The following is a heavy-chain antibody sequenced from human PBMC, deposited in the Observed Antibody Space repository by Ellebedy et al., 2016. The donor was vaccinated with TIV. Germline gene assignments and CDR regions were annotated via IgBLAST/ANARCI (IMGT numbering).Heavy chain of an antibody. CDR2: IYYSGST. V-gene: IGHV4-59*08. J-gene: IGHJ4*02. CDR3: ASGPNQYFFDY. Sequence: MPSETLSLTCTVSGGSISPYYWSWIRQPPGKGLEWIGYIYYSGSTNYNPSIKSRVTISVDTSKNQFSLKLSSVTAADTAVYYCASGPNQYFFDYWGQGTLVTVSS. D-gene: IGHD1-14*01. CDR1: GGSISPYY.